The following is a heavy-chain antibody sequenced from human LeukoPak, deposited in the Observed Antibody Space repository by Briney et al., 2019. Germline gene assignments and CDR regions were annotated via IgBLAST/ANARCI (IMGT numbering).Heavy chain of an antibody. CDR3: ARDYDDAFDI. Sequence: SETLSLTCTVSGGSISSYYWSWIRQPPGKGLEWIGYIYYSGSTNYNPSLKSRVTISVDTSKNQFSLKLSSVTAADTAVYYCARDYDDAFDIWGQGTMVTVSS. CDR1: GGSISSYY. V-gene: IGHV4-59*01. J-gene: IGHJ3*02. CDR2: IYYSGST. D-gene: IGHD3-3*01.